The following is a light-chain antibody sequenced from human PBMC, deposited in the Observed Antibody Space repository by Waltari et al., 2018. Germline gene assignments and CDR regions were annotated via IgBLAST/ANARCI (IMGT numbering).Light chain of an antibody. V-gene: IGKV1-39*01. CDR2: GAS. Sequence: DIQMTQSPSSLSPSVGDTVTAPCRASQNIRTQLTWYQQKPATAPKLLIYGASTLQRGVPSRFSGSASGTDFTLTVTNLQPDDFAVYFCQQSFSSPWTFGQGTRV. CDR1: QNIRTQ. J-gene: IGKJ1*01. CDR3: QQSFSSPWT.